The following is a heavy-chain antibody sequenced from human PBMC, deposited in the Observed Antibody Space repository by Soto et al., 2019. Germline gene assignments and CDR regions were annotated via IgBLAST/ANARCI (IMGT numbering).Heavy chain of an antibody. V-gene: IGHV1-58*01. CDR3: AAEGWLA. CDR2: IVVGSGNT. CDR1: GFTFTTSA. D-gene: IGHD6-19*01. J-gene: IGHJ5*02. Sequence: QMQLVQSGPEVKKPGTSVKVSCETSGFTFTTSAVQWVRQARGQRLEWIGWIVVGSGNTNYAQKFQERVTITRDMSTSTAYMELSSLRSEDTAVYYCAAEGWLAWGQGTLVTVSS.